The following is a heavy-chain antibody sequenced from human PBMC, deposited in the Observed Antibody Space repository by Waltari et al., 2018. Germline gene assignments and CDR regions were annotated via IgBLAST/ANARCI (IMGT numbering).Heavy chain of an antibody. D-gene: IGHD7-27*01. CDR3: ARDSLETGDPWFFDL. V-gene: IGHV4-61*02. J-gene: IGHJ2*01. Sequence: QVQLQQSGPGLVKPSQTLSLTCTVPGGPITTGGRCWNWIRQPAWKGLEWIGRIHTSGATKYNPSLKSRVTISVDTSQNQFSLNLNSVTAADTALYFCARDSLETGDPWFFDLWGRGTLVTVSS. CDR1: GGPITTGGRC. CDR2: IHTSGAT.